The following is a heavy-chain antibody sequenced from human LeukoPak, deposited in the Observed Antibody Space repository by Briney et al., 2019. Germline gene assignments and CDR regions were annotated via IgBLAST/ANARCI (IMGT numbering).Heavy chain of an antibody. CDR1: GYTFNDYH. Sequence: ASVKVSCKASGYTFNDYHIHWVRQAPAQGLEWMGWIHPNSGGTRYTQKFQGRVTMTRDTSISTTYMELSRLRSDDTAVYYCARQTVAAPEVSGYWGQGTLVTVSS. D-gene: IGHD6-13*01. CDR3: ARQTVAAPEVSGY. J-gene: IGHJ4*02. V-gene: IGHV1-2*02. CDR2: IHPNSGGT.